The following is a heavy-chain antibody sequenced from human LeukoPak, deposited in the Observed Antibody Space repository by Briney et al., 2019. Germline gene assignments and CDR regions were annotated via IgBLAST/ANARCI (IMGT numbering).Heavy chain of an antibody. CDR3: ARGVQGN. J-gene: IGHJ4*02. CDR1: GGTFSSYA. V-gene: IGHV1-8*02. CDR2: MNPNSGNT. Sequence: ASVKVSCKASGGTFSSYAISWVRQAPGQGLEWMGWMNPNSGNTGYAQKFQGKVTMTRNTSISTAYMELSSLRSEDTAVYYCARGVQGNWGQGTLVTVSS.